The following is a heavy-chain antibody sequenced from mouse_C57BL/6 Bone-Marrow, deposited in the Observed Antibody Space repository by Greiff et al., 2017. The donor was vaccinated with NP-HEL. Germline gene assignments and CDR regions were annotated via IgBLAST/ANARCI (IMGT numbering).Heavy chain of an antibody. D-gene: IGHD2-4*01. CDR3: TPPSYDYPWFAY. V-gene: IGHV14-4*01. CDR1: GFNIKDDY. Sequence: VQLQQSGAELVRPGASVKLSCTASGFNIKDDYMHWVKQRPEQGLEWIGWIDPENGDTEYASKFQGKATITADTSSNTAYLQLSSLTSEDTAVYYCTPPSYDYPWFAYWGQGTLVTVSA. J-gene: IGHJ3*01. CDR2: IDPENGDT.